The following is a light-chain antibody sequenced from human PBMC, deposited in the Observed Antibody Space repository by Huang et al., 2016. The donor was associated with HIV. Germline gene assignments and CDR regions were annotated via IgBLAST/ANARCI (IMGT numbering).Light chain of an antibody. CDR3: QQYDSLPPWT. CDR1: QDIYNY. V-gene: IGKV1-33*01. CDR2: DAS. Sequence: DIQMTQSPSSLSASVGDRVTITCQASQDIYNYLNWYQQKPGKAPKVLIYDASSLETGVPSRFSRSGSGTHFTFTISSLQPEDVATYYCQQYDSLPPWTFGQGTKVEIK. J-gene: IGKJ1*01.